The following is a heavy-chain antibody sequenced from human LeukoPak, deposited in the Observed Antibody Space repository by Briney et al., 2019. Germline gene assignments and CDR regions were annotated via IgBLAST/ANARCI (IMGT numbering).Heavy chain of an antibody. CDR1: GGSFSGYY. V-gene: IGHV4-34*01. CDR2: INHSGST. CDR3: ASSPEGYCSGGSCSTRPYYFDY. Sequence: SETLSLTCAVYGGSFSGYYWSWIRQPPGKGLEWIGEINHSGSTNYNPSLKSRVTISVDTSKNQFSLKLSSVTAADTAVYYCASSPEGYCSGGSCSTRPYYFDYWGQGTLVTVSS. J-gene: IGHJ4*02. D-gene: IGHD2-15*01.